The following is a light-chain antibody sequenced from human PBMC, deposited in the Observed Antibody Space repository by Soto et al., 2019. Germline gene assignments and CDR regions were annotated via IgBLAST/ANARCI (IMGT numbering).Light chain of an antibody. V-gene: IGKV1-12*01. CDR2: AAS. CDR1: QDVDSW. Sequence: DIQLTQSPSSVSASVGDRVTITCRASQDVDSWLAWYQQKPGKAPKLLIYAASTLQSGVPSRFSGSGSGTDFTPTISRLEPEDFAMYYCLHHGSSLWTFGQGTKVDIK. J-gene: IGKJ1*01. CDR3: LHHGSSLWT.